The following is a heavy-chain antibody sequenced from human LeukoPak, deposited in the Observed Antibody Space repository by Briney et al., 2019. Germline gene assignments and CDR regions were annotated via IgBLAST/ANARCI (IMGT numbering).Heavy chain of an antibody. D-gene: IGHD6-19*01. V-gene: IGHV3-23*01. CDR3: ARVGYTSGWFRN. CDR1: GFTFRNYG. J-gene: IGHJ4*02. Sequence: GGSLRLSCIASGFTFRNYGMSWVRQAPGKGLEWVSGLSNGGVRIFYADSVKGRFTISRDNSKNTLYLQMDSLRAEDTAVYYCARVGYTSGWFRNWGQGTLVTVSS. CDR2: LSNGGVRI.